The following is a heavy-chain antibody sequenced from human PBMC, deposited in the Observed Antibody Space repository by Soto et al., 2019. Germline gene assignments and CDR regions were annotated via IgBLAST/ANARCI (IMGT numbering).Heavy chain of an antibody. J-gene: IGHJ4*02. Sequence: EVQLVESGGGLVQPGGSLRLSCAASGFTFNSYSMNWVRQAPGKGLEWVSYISSSSSTIYYADSVKGRFTISRDNAKNSLYLQMNSLRDEETAVYYCARAGYYGSGILLWGQGTLVTVSS. D-gene: IGHD3-10*01. CDR2: ISSSSSTI. CDR1: GFTFNSYS. V-gene: IGHV3-48*02. CDR3: ARAGYYGSGILL.